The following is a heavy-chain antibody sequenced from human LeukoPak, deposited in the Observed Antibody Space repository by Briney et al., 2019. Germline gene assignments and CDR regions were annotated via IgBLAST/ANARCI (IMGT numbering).Heavy chain of an antibody. Sequence: GASVKVSCKASGYTFTSYAMHWVRQAPGQRLEWMGWINAGNGNTKYSQKFQGRVTITRDTPASTAYMELSSLRSEDTAVYYCARATRYSSGWTSFDYWGQGTLVTVSS. CDR1: GYTFTSYA. V-gene: IGHV1-3*01. CDR3: ARATRYSSGWTSFDY. J-gene: IGHJ4*02. D-gene: IGHD6-19*01. CDR2: INAGNGNT.